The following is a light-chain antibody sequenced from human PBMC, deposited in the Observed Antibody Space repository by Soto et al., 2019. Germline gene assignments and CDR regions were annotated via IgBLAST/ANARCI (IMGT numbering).Light chain of an antibody. J-gene: IGKJ5*01. CDR1: QGISSN. CDR3: QQFNSYPIT. V-gene: IGKV1-9*01. Sequence: DIQFTQSPSFLSASVGDRVTITCRASQGISSNLAWYKQKPGKAPKLLIYAASTLQSGVPSRFSGSGSGTEFTLTISSLQPEDFATYYCQQFNSYPITFGQGTRLEIK. CDR2: AAS.